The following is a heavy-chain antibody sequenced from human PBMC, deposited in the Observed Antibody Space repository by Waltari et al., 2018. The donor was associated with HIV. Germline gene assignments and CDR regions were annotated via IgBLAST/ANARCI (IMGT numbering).Heavy chain of an antibody. Sequence: EVQLVESGGGLVQPGGSLRLSCAASGFTFSSYWMHWVRQAPGKGLVWVSRINGDGSPTSYAYSGKVRFSISRDNAKNTLYLQMNSLRAEDTAVYYCARIAYDSSGYGWFDPWGQGTLVTVSS. V-gene: IGHV3-74*01. J-gene: IGHJ5*02. CDR1: GFTFSSYW. CDR2: INGDGSPT. CDR3: ARIAYDSSGYGWFDP. D-gene: IGHD3-22*01.